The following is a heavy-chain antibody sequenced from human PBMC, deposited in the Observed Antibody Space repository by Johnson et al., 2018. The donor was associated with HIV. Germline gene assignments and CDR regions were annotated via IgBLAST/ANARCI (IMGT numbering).Heavy chain of an antibody. V-gene: IGHV3-30-3*01. CDR3: ARPHIVVVTAGYAFDI. J-gene: IGHJ3*02. D-gene: IGHD2-21*02. CDR1: GFTFSSYA. Sequence: QVQLVESGGGVVQPGRSLRLSCAASGFTFSSYAMHWVRQAPGKGLEWVAVISYDGSSKYYADSVKGRFTISRDNSKNTLYLQMNSLRAEDTAVYYCARPHIVVVTAGYAFDIWGQGTMVIVSS. CDR2: ISYDGSSK.